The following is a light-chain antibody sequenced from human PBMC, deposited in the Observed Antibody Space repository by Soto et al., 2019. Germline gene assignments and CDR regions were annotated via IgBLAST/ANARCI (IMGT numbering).Light chain of an antibody. CDR2: AAS. CDR1: QSISKY. V-gene: IGKV3-20*01. CDR3: QQYGGSPRT. J-gene: IGKJ2*01. Sequence: EIVLTQSPGPLSLSPGERATLFCRASQSISKYLAWYQQRPGQSPRLLIYAASSRATGVPDRFSGGGSATDFTLTVSRLEPEDFAVYYCQQYGGSPRTFGQGTKLEIK.